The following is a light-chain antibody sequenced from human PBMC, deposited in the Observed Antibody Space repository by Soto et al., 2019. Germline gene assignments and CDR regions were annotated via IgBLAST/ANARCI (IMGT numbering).Light chain of an antibody. V-gene: IGKV3-11*01. J-gene: IGKJ1*01. Sequence: EIVLTQSPATLSWSPGEIATRSVRASQSIGLAIAWYQHKPGQAPRLLIFDASQRATGIPARFRGSGSGTDFTLSISSLEPEDFAVYYCQQRTDRPPWTFGQGTKVDI. CDR2: DAS. CDR1: QSIGLA. CDR3: QQRTDRPPWT.